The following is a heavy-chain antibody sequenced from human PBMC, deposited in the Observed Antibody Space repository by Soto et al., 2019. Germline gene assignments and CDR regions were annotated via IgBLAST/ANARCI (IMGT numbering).Heavy chain of an antibody. D-gene: IGHD1-26*01. Sequence: PGESLKIFCKASGYSFTSYWIGWVRQMPGKGLEWMGIIYPGDSDTIYSPSFQGQVTISADKSISTAYLQWNSLKASDTAMYYCARPPYSASYYYFDQWGQGTPVTVSS. CDR2: IYPGDSDT. V-gene: IGHV5-51*01. CDR3: ARPPYSASYYYFDQ. CDR1: GYSFTSYW. J-gene: IGHJ4*02.